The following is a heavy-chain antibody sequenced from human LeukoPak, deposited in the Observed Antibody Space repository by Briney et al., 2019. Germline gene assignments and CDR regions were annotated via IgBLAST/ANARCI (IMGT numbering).Heavy chain of an antibody. CDR1: GGSISSSSAY. CDR2: IYYSKNT. D-gene: IGHD5-18*01. Sequence: SETLSLTCTVSGGSISSSSAYWGWIRQPPGRGLEWIGSIYYSKNTYYNPSLKSRVTISADTSKNQFSLTLGSVSATDTAVYYCVSPRGFSYGYFDYWGQGTLVTVSS. CDR3: VSPRGFSYGYFDY. V-gene: IGHV4-39*01. J-gene: IGHJ4*02.